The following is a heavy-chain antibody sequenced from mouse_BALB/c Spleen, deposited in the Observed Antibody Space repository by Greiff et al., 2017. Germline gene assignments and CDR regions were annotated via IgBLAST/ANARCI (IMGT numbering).Heavy chain of an antibody. CDR1: GYTFTSYY. J-gene: IGHJ3*01. CDR2: IYPGNVNT. Sequence: VQLQQSGPELVKPGASVRISCKASGYTFTSYYIHWVKQRPGQGLEWIGWIYPGNVNTKYNEKFKGKATLTADKSSSTAYMQLSSLTSEDSAVYFCARGDYRGFAYWGQGTLVTVSA. CDR3: ARGDYRGFAY. V-gene: IGHV1S56*01. D-gene: IGHD2-14*01.